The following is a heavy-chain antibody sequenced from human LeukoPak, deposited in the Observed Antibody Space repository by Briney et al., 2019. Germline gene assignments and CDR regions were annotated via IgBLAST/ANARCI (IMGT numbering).Heavy chain of an antibody. CDR3: ARDLPVETFNAGTGSDAFDI. D-gene: IGHD6-13*01. V-gene: IGHV1-18*01. Sequence: ASVKVSCKASGYTFTSYGISWVRQAPGQGLEWMGWISAYNGNTNYAQKLQGRVTMTTDTSTSTAYMELRSLRSDDTAVYYCARDLPVETFNAGTGSDAFDIWGQGTMVTVSS. CDR1: GYTFTSYG. J-gene: IGHJ3*02. CDR2: ISAYNGNT.